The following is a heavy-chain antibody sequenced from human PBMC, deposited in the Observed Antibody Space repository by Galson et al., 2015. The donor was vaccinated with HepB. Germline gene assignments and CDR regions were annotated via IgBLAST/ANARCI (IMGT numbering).Heavy chain of an antibody. CDR3: ARDPPYSFGWYFDC. Sequence: SETLSLTCTVSGASITSSRHYWGWIRQPPGKGLEWIGSVYYSASTYYNPSLMSRVTMSADTSKNQLSLNLNSVTAADTAVYYCARDPPYSFGWYFDCWGQGTLVTVSS. V-gene: IGHV4-39*07. CDR1: GASITSSRHY. J-gene: IGHJ4*02. CDR2: VYYSAST. D-gene: IGHD6-19*01.